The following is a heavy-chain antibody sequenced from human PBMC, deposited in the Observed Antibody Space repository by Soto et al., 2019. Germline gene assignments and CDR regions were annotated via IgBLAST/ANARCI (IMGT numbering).Heavy chain of an antibody. J-gene: IGHJ4*02. CDR2: IYYSGST. CDR3: ARSRVVTAIMSNFDY. D-gene: IGHD2-21*02. V-gene: IGHV4-31*03. Sequence: SETLSLTCTVSGGSISSGGYYWSWIRQHPGKGLEWIGYIYYSGSTYYNPSLKSRVTISVDTSKNQFSLKLSSVTAADTAVYYCARSRVVTAIMSNFDYWGQGTLVTVSS. CDR1: GGSISSGGYY.